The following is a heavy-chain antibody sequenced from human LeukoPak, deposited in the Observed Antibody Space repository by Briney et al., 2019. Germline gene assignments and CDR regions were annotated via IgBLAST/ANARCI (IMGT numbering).Heavy chain of an antibody. Sequence: GGSLRLSCAASGFTFSSYAMSWVRQAPGKGLEWVSAISGSGGSTYYADSAKGRFTISRDTSKNTLYLQMNSLRAEDTAVYYCAKDLQADSSGYYLVAVDYWGQGTLVTVSS. D-gene: IGHD3-22*01. V-gene: IGHV3-23*01. CDR1: GFTFSSYA. J-gene: IGHJ4*02. CDR2: ISGSGGST. CDR3: AKDLQADSSGYYLVAVDY.